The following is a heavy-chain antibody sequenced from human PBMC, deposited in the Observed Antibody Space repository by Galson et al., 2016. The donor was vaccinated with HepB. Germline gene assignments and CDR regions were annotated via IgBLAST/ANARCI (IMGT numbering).Heavy chain of an antibody. J-gene: IGHJ6*02. Sequence: SLRLSCAASGFTFDSSAMSWVRQAPGKGLEWVSSISASAGSTYYADSVKGRFTISRDNSKNMLYLQLNSLRIEDTAVYFCARPRRWTYYYYGMDVWGQGTTVTVS. D-gene: IGHD3/OR15-3a*01. CDR1: GFTFDSSA. V-gene: IGHV3-23*01. CDR2: ISASAGST. CDR3: ARPRRWTYYYYGMDV.